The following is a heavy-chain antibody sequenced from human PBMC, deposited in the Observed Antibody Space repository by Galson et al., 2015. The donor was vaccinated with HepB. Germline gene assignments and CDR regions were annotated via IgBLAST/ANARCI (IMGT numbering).Heavy chain of an antibody. Sequence: SVKVSCKASGFTFSTSTMQWVRQARGQRLEWIGWIVVGSGNTNYAQRFQERVTIIRDKSTSTAYMELSSLRSEDTAVYFCAASYGGKGRRHFAMDVWGQGTTVTVSS. V-gene: IGHV1-58*02. D-gene: IGHD4-23*01. CDR1: GFTFSTST. J-gene: IGHJ6*02. CDR3: AASYGGKGRRHFAMDV. CDR2: IVVGSGNT.